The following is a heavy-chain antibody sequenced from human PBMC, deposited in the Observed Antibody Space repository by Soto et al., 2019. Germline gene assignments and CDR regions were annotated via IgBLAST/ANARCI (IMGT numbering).Heavy chain of an antibody. Sequence: GGSLSLSCASSGFTFTSYGMTWVRQAPGKGLEWVSIISGSGGSTAYADSVKGQFAISRDNYKNTLYLQMNSLTAGDTAFYYCAKATATSGGAFEIYGQGTMVTVSS. D-gene: IGHD1-1*01. V-gene: IGHV3-23*01. J-gene: IGHJ3*02. CDR1: GFTFTSYG. CDR3: AKATATSGGAFEI. CDR2: ISGSGGST.